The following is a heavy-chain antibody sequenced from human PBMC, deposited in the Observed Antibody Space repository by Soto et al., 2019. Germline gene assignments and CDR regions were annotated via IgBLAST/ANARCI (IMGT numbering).Heavy chain of an antibody. Sequence: EVQLVESGGGLVQPGGSLKLSCAASGFTFSGSAMHWVRQASGKGLEWVGRIRSKANSYATAYAASVKGRFTISRDDSKNTAYLQMNSLKTEDTAVYYCTRQSEIPPWYYYDSSGYPDFDYWGQGTLVTVSS. D-gene: IGHD3-22*01. J-gene: IGHJ4*02. CDR1: GFTFSGSA. CDR2: IRSKANSYAT. CDR3: TRQSEIPPWYYYDSSGYPDFDY. V-gene: IGHV3-73*02.